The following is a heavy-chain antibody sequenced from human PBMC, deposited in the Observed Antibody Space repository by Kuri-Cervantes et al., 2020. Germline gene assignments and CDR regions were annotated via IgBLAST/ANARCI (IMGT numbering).Heavy chain of an antibody. Sequence: GESLKISCAASGFTFSSYGMHWVRQAPGKGLEWVAVISYDGSNKYYADSVKGRFTISRDNSKSTLYLQMNSLRVEDTAVYYCARDLGGRSGYWGQGALVTVSS. V-gene: IGHV3-30*03. CDR2: ISYDGSNK. CDR3: ARDLGGRSGY. CDR1: GFTFSSYG. D-gene: IGHD1-26*01. J-gene: IGHJ4*02.